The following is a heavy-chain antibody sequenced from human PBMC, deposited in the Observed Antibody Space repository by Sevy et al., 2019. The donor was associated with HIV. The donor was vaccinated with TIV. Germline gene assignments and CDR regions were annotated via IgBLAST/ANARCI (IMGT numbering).Heavy chain of an antibody. CDR1: GGSISSYY. V-gene: IGHV4-59*01. CDR2: IYYSGRT. D-gene: IGHD4-4*01. CDR3: ARVVTGGYYFDY. J-gene: IGHJ4*02. Sequence: SETLSLTCTVSGGSISSYYWSWIRQPPGKGLEWIGYIYYSGRTNYNPSLKSRVTISVDTSKNQFSLKLSSVTAADTAVYYCARVVTGGYYFDYWGQGTLVTVSS.